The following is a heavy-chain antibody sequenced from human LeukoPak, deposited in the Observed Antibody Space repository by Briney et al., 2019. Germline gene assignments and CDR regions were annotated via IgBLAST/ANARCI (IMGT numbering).Heavy chain of an antibody. CDR3: ANHAGSGWYGRVIVY. V-gene: IGHV3-30*18. D-gene: IGHD6-19*01. Sequence: GGSLRLSCAASGFTFSSYGMHWVRQAPGKGLEWVAVISYDGSNKYYADSVKGRFTISRDNSKNTLYLQMNSLRAEDTAVYYCANHAGSGWYGRVIVYWGQGTLVTVSS. CDR2: ISYDGSNK. J-gene: IGHJ4*02. CDR1: GFTFSSYG.